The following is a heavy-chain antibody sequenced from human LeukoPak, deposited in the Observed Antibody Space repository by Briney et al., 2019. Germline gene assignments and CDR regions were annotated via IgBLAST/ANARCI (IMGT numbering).Heavy chain of an antibody. D-gene: IGHD6-19*01. V-gene: IGHV5-51*01. CDR2: IYPGDSDT. CDR1: GYSFTSYW. Sequence: GSLRLSCKGSGYSFTSYWIGWVRQMPGKGLEWMGIIYPGDSDTRYSPSFQGQVTISADKSISTAYLQWSSLKASDTAMYYCARLSYSSGWFDYWGQGTLVTVSS. CDR3: ARLSYSSGWFDY. J-gene: IGHJ4*02.